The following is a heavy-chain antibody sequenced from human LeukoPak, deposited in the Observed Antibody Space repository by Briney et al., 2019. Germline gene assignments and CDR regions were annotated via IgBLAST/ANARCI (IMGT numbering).Heavy chain of an antibody. CDR3: ERDLVTVTKGFDI. Sequence: SETLSLTCAVSAASFSSHYWTWIRQSPGKGLEWIGYISYIGSTNYNPSLKSRVTISIDTSRNQFSLKLRSVTASETDVYYLERDLVTVTKGFDIWGQGTMVSVSS. CDR1: AASFSSHY. V-gene: IGHV4-59*11. D-gene: IGHD4-17*01. J-gene: IGHJ3*02. CDR2: ISYIGST.